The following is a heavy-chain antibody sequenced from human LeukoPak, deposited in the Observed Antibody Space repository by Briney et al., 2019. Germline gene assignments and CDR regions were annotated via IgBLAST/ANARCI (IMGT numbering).Heavy chain of an antibody. CDR1: GFTFSIYG. CDR2: ISSDGNGI. CDR3: AKRGHYSSSWYHYFDY. D-gene: IGHD6-13*01. V-gene: IGHV3-30*18. J-gene: IGHJ4*02. Sequence: PGRSLRLSCAASGFTFSIYGMHWVRQAPGKGLEGVAAISSDGNGIYYADSMRGRFTISRDNSRNTVSLQMNSLRAEDTAVYYCAKRGHYSSSWYHYFDYWGQGTLVTVSS.